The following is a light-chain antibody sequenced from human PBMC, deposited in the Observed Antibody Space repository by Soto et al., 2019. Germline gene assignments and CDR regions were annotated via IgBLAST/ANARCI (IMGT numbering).Light chain of an antibody. CDR3: SSYAGGNVVV. J-gene: IGLJ2*01. CDR2: DVS. V-gene: IGLV2-8*01. CDR1: SRDVGGYNY. Sequence: QSALTQPPSASGSPGQSVTISCTGTSRDVGGYNYVCWYQQYPGKAPKLMIYDVSKRPSGVADRFSGSKLGNTASLTVSGLQAEDEADYYCSSYAGGNVVVFGGGTKLTVL.